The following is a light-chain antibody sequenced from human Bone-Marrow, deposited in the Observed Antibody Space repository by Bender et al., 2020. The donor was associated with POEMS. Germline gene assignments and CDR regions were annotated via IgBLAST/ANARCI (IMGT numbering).Light chain of an antibody. V-gene: IGLV2-23*02. CDR2: DVI. CDR1: SSDVGSYNL. Sequence: QSALTQPASVSGSPGQSITISCTGTSSDVGSYNLVSWYQQHPGKAPKLMIYDVIKRPSAVSDRFSGSKSDNTASLTISGLQPDDEADYFCCSYAGDYPYVFGTGPRVTVL. J-gene: IGLJ1*01. CDR3: CSYAGDYPYV.